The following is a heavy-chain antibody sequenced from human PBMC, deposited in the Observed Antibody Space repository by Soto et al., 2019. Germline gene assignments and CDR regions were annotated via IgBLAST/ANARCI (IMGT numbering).Heavy chain of an antibody. J-gene: IGHJ6*02. Sequence: SETLSLTCTISGGSISVYYWSWIRQSPRQGLEWIGSIYHSGSTYYNPSLKSRVTISVDTSKNQFSLKLSSVTAADTAVYYCARDPTLRYYGMDVWGQGTTVTVSS. V-gene: IGHV4-38-2*02. CDR2: IYHSGST. CDR1: GGSISVYY. CDR3: ARDPTLRYYGMDV.